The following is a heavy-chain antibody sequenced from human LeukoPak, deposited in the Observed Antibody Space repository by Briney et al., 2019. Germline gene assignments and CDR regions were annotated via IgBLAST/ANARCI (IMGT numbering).Heavy chain of an antibody. CDR1: GFNFSTYA. D-gene: IGHD3-16*01. J-gene: IGHJ4*02. V-gene: IGHV3-30-3*01. Sequence: GGSLRLSCAASGFNFSTYAMHWVRQAPGKGLEWVAVITYDGGEKYYADSGKDRFTISRDNSKNTVYLQLNSLRTDDTALYYCARDLRYSLDYWGQGTLVTVSS. CDR2: ITYDGGEK. CDR3: ARDLRYSLDY.